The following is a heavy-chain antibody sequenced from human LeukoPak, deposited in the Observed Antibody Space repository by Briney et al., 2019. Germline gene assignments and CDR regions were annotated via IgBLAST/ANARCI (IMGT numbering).Heavy chain of an antibody. CDR1: GFTFSNYW. Sequence: GGSLRLSCAASGFTFSNYWMSWVRQAPGKGLEWVANIKQDGSEKYYVDSVKGRFTISRDNAKNSLYLQMNSLRAEDTAVYYCARDRSSGPICSYWGQGTLVTVSS. V-gene: IGHV3-7*01. J-gene: IGHJ4*02. CDR2: IKQDGSEK. D-gene: IGHD6-6*01. CDR3: ARDRSSGPICSY.